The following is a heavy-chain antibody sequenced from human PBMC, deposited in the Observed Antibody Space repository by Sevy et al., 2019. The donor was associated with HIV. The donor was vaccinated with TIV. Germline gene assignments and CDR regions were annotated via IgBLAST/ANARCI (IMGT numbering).Heavy chain of an antibody. Sequence: GGSPRLSCTASGFPFSSYDMNWVRQAPGQGLEWISSISSSSNFVYQADSVKGRFTISRDNAKNSLFLQMNSLTVEDTAVYYCARDRGVPRTRGSYQYGMDVWGQGTTVTVSS. CDR3: ARDRGVPRTRGSYQYGMDV. D-gene: IGHD3-16*01. J-gene: IGHJ6*02. CDR1: GFPFSSYD. V-gene: IGHV3-21*06. CDR2: ISSSSNFV.